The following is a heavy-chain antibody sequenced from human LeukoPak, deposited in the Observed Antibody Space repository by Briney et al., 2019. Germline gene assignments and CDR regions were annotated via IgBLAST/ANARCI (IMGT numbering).Heavy chain of an antibody. CDR3: ARLANYDFWSGYLSR. V-gene: IGHV4-34*01. CDR1: GGSFSGYY. J-gene: IGHJ4*02. Sequence: PSETLSLTCAVYGGSFSGYYWSWIRQPPGKGLGWIGEINHSGSTNYNPSLKSRVTISVDTSKNQFSLKLSSVTAADTAVYYCARLANYDFWSGYLSRWGQGTLVTVSS. CDR2: INHSGST. D-gene: IGHD3-3*01.